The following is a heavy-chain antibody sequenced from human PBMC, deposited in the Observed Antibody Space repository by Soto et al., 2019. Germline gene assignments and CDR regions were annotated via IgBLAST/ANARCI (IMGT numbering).Heavy chain of an antibody. CDR1: GDSFTSYG. CDR3: ARDLDSEYNWFDP. J-gene: IGHJ5*02. V-gene: IGHV1-18*01. D-gene: IGHD3-9*01. Sequence: ASVKPSCKACGDSFTSYGISCVRQAPGQGLEWMGWISAYNGNTNYAQKLQGRVTMTTDTSTSTAYMELRSLRSDDTAVYYCARDLDSEYNWFDPWGQGTLVTVSS. CDR2: ISAYNGNT.